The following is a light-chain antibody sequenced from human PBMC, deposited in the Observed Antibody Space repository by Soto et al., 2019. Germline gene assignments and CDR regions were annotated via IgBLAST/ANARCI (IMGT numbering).Light chain of an antibody. V-gene: IGKV1-5*03. J-gene: IGKJ1*01. CDR2: KAS. CDR1: QSINSW. Sequence: DIQMTQSPSTLSASVGDRVIITCRASQSINSWLAWYQQKPGKAPKLLIYKASSLESGVPSRFSGSGSGTEFTLTISSLQPDDFATYYGQQYNSYWTFGQGTKVEVK. CDR3: QQYNSYWT.